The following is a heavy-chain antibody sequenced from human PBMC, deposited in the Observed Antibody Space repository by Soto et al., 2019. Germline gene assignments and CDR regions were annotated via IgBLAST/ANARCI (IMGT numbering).Heavy chain of an antibody. D-gene: IGHD5-18*01. CDR3: ATRAEPLDTAMLTGIAH. Sequence: QVQLVQSGAEVKKPGSSVKVSCKASGGTFSNTAFIWVRQAPGQGLEWMGGIITIFGAPNYAQEFQGRLMISADDSASKASMELNTLTSEDTAVYYCATRAEPLDTAMLTGIAHWGQGALVSVSS. CDR1: GGTFSNTA. J-gene: IGHJ4*02. V-gene: IGHV1-69*01. CDR2: IITIFGAP.